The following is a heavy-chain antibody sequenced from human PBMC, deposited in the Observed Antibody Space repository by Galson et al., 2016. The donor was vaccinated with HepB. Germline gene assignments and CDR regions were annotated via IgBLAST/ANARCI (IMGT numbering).Heavy chain of an antibody. J-gene: IGHJ4*02. V-gene: IGHV3-23*01. CDR2: ISRSGDST. D-gene: IGHD3-3*01. CDR1: GFTFSNYG. CDR3: AKEVAGWSSYFQTASLDS. Sequence: SLRLSCAASGFTFSNYGMTWVRQAPGKGLEVVSSISRSGDSTDYADSVKGRFTISRDNSKNTLSPQMNSLTADDTAVYYCAKEVAGWSSYFQTASLDSWGQGTLVTVSP.